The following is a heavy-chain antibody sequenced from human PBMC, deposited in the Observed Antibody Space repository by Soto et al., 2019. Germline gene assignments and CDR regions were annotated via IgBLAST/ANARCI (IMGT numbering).Heavy chain of an antibody. CDR3: AREGSYSAYNFAHGIQLWSFDF. J-gene: IGHJ4*02. D-gene: IGHD5-12*01. Sequence: PSETLSLTCTVSGGSISTFCWSWVRQPAGKGLEWIGRIFSSGSTSFNPSLESRVAMSVDTSKNHFSLNLSSVTAADMAVYYCAREGSYSAYNFAHGIQLWSFDFWGQGALVTVSS. V-gene: IGHV4-4*07. CDR2: IFSSGST. CDR1: GGSISTFC.